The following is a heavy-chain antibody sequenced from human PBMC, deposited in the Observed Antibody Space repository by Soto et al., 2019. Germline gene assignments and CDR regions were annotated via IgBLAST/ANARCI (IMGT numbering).Heavy chain of an antibody. J-gene: IGHJ4*02. CDR3: AKDILAGDVILTGYSSFDY. CDR1: GFTFSSYA. D-gene: IGHD3-9*01. Sequence: GGSLRLSCAASGFTFSSYAMSWVRQAPGKGLEWVSDISGSGGSKYYADSAKGRVTFPRDKSKNTLYLQMNSHRAEDTAVYVCAKDILAGDVILTGYSSFDYWGQGTLVTVSS. V-gene: IGHV3-23*01. CDR2: ISGSGGSK.